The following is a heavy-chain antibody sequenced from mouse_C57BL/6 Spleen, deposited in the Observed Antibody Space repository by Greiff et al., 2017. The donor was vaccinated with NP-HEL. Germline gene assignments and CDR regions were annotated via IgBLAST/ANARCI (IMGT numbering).Heavy chain of an antibody. J-gene: IGHJ2*01. CDR2: INPNNGGT. D-gene: IGHD1-1*01. CDR1: GYTLTDYN. CDR3: AMDYGSSYGY. Sequence: VQLQQSGPELVKPGASVKMSCKASGYTLTDYNMHWVKQSHGKSLEWIGYINPNNGGTSYNQKFKGKATLTVNKSSSTAYMELRSLTSEDSAVYYCAMDYGSSYGYWGQGTTLTVYS. V-gene: IGHV1-22*01.